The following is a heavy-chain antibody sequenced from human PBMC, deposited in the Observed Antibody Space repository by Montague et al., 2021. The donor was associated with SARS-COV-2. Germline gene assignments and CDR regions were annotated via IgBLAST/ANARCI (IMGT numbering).Heavy chain of an antibody. D-gene: IGHD2-15*01. CDR1: GFTFSSYW. Sequence: SLRLSCAASGFTFSSYWLSWVRQAPGKGLEWVANIKQDGSEKYYVDSVKGRFTISRDNAKNSLYLQMNSLRAEDTAVYYCAREVLGYCSGGSCSHHLGYYYYYMDVWGKGTTVTVSS. CDR3: AREVLGYCSGGSCSHHLGYYYYYMDV. V-gene: IGHV3-7*05. J-gene: IGHJ6*03. CDR2: IKQDGSEK.